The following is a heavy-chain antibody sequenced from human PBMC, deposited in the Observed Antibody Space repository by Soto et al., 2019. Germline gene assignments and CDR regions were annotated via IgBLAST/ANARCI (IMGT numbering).Heavy chain of an antibody. CDR2: MNPNSGNT. CDR3: ATKKYYYYGMDV. V-gene: IGHV1-8*01. J-gene: IGHJ6*02. Sequence: QVQLVQSGAEVKKPGASVKVSCKASGYTFTSYDINWVRQATGQGLEWMGWMNPNSGNTGYAQKFQGRVTMTRNTSITTAYMELSSLRSGDTAVYYCATKKYYYYGMDVWGQGTTVTVSS. CDR1: GYTFTSYD.